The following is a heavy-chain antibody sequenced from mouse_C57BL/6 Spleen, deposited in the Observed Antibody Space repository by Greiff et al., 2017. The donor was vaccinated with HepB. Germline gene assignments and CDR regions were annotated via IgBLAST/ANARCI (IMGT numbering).Heavy chain of an antibody. CDR2: IDPNSGGT. CDR1: GYTFTSYW. Sequence: QVQLQQPGAELVKPGASVKLSCKASGYTFTSYWMHWVKQRPGRGLEWIGRIDPNSGGTKYNEKFKSTATLTVDKPSSTAYMQLSSLTSEDSAVYYCASPITTVVASYYAMDYWGQGTSVTVSS. J-gene: IGHJ4*01. CDR3: ASPITTVVASYYAMDY. V-gene: IGHV1-72*01. D-gene: IGHD1-1*01.